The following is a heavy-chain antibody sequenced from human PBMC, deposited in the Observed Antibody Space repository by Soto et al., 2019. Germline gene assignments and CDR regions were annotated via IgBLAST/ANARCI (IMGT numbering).Heavy chain of an antibody. V-gene: IGHV4-31*03. CDR1: GGSISSGGYY. CDR2: IYYSGST. Sequence: PSETLSLTCTVSGGSISSGGYYWSWIRQHPGKGLEWIGYIYYSGSTYYNPSLKSRVTISVDTSKNQFSLKLSSVTAADTAVYYCARVPRLYYYDSSGYYHDAFDIWGQGAMVTVSS. J-gene: IGHJ3*02. CDR3: ARVPRLYYYDSSGYYHDAFDI. D-gene: IGHD3-22*01.